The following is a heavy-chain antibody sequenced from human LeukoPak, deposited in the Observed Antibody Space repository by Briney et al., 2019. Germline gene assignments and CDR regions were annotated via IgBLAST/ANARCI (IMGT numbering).Heavy chain of an antibody. D-gene: IGHD2-15*01. J-gene: IGHJ4*02. Sequence: SETLSLTCTVSGCSISSYYWSWIRQHPGKGLEWIGYIYYSGSTYYNPSLKSRVNISVDTSKNLFSLKLSSVTAADTAVYYCARVVEGGYCSGGSCYYFDYWGQGTLVTVSS. CDR3: ARVVEGGYCSGGSCYYFDY. CDR1: GCSISSYY. CDR2: IYYSGST. V-gene: IGHV4-59*06.